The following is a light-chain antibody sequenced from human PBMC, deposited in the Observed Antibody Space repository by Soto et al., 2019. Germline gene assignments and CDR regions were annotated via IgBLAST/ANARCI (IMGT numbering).Light chain of an antibody. Sequence: ENLLTQSPATLSLSPGERATLSCRASHSVANYLAWYQQKPGQAPRLLIYDASNRATGVPARFSGSGSGTDFTLTITSPEPEDSAVYYCQQRSDWPPLTFGGGTKVDI. CDR1: HSVANY. CDR3: QQRSDWPPLT. CDR2: DAS. V-gene: IGKV3-11*01. J-gene: IGKJ4*01.